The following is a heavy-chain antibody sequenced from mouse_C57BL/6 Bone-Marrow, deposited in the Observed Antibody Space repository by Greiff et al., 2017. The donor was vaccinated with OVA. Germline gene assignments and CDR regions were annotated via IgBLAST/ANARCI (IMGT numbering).Heavy chain of an antibody. Sequence: EVQLQQSGPELVKPGASVKIPCKASGYTFTDYNMDWVKQSHGKSLEWIGDINPNNGGTIYNQKFKGKATLTVDKSSSTAYMELRSLTAEDTAVYYCARERDDYDGMAYWGQGTLVTVSA. CDR2: INPNNGGT. J-gene: IGHJ3*01. D-gene: IGHD2-4*01. CDR1: GYTFTDYN. V-gene: IGHV1-18*01. CDR3: ARERDDYDGMAY.